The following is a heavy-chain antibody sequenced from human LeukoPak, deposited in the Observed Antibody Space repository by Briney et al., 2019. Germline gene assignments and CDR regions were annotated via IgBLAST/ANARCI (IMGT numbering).Heavy chain of an antibody. J-gene: IGHJ4*02. V-gene: IGHV1-69*01. CDR2: IIPIFGTA. D-gene: IGHD1-26*01. CDR1: GGTFSSYA. Sequence: SVKVSCKASGGTFSSYAISWVRQAPGQGLEWMGGIIPIFGTANYAQKFQGRVTITADESTSTAYIELSSLRSEDTAVYYCARGPQNSGSYWSLFYYFDYWGQGTLVTVSS. CDR3: ARGPQNSGSYWSLFYYFDY.